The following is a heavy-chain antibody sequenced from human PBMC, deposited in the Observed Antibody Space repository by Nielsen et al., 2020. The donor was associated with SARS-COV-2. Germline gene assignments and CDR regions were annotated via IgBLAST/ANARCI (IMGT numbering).Heavy chain of an antibody. Sequence: GESLKISCAASGFTFSTYAMSWVRQAPGKGLEWVSGIIGSGGRPHSAESVGGRFTISRDNAKNSLFLQMNSLRAEDTAIYYCARDRDIDYFDSWGQGTLVTVSS. CDR3: ARDRDIDYFDS. CDR1: GFTFSTYA. V-gene: IGHV3-23*01. CDR2: IIGSGGRP. J-gene: IGHJ4*02.